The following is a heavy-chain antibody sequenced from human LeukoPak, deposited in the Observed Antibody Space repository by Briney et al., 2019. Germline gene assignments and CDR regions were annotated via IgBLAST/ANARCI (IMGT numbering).Heavy chain of an antibody. D-gene: IGHD1-20*01. J-gene: IGHJ4*02. CDR2: IKEDGSQT. CDR3: ASHGNWRFDH. CDR1: GFPFTGYW. V-gene: IGHV3-7*01. Sequence: PGGSLRLSCAASGFPFTGYWMTWGRQAPGKGLEWVANIKEDGSQTHYVDSVKGRFTISRDNAQNSLYLQMNSLRAEDTAVYYCASHGNWRFDHWGQGTLVTVSS.